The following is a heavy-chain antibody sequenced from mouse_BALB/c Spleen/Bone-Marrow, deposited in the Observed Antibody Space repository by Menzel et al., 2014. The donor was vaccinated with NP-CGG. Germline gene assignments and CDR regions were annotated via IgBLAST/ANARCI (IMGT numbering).Heavy chain of an antibody. CDR2: INPGSGGT. CDR1: GYAFTDYL. V-gene: IGHV1-54*01. Sequence: VQLQESGAELVRPGTSVKVSCKXSGYAFTDYLIEWVKQRPGQGLEWIGVINPGSGGTHYNEKFKGKATLTADKSSSTAYMHLYSLPSEDSXVXXCAXCSNYEAWFAYWGQGTXXTVSA. CDR3: AXCSNYEAWFAY. J-gene: IGHJ3*01. D-gene: IGHD2-5*01.